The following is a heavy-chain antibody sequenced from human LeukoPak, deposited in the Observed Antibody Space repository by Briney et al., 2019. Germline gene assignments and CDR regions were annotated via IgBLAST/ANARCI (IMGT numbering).Heavy chain of an antibody. CDR2: LYHNGST. D-gene: IGHD3-9*01. V-gene: IGHV4-30-2*01. CDR3: ARGGALPYYDILTGIRGVKLKWFDP. CDR1: GGSISSGGYS. Sequence: PSQTLSLTCGVSGGSISSGGYSWSWIRQPPGKGLEWIGYLYHNGSTYYNPSLKSRVTISAHRSKDQFSLKLNSVTAADTAVYYCARGGALPYYDILTGIRGVKLKWFDPWGQGTLVTVSS. J-gene: IGHJ5*02.